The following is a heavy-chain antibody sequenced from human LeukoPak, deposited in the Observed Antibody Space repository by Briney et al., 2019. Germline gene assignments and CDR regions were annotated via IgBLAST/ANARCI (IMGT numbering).Heavy chain of an antibody. CDR3: ARDDCVADSCYSY. Sequence: GGSLRLSCAASGFTFSSYGMSWVRQAPGKGLEWVSAISGSGGSTYYADSVKGRFTISRDNSENTLYLQMNSLRADDTAVYYCARDDCVADSCYSYWGQGTLVTVSS. J-gene: IGHJ4*02. D-gene: IGHD2-15*01. CDR1: GFTFSSYG. V-gene: IGHV3-23*01. CDR2: ISGSGGST.